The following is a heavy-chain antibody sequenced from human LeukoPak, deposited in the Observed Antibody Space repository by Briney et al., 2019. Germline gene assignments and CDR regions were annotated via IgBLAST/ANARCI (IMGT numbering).Heavy chain of an antibody. CDR2: IYYSGST. J-gene: IGHJ4*02. CDR3: ARGRFLEWLLRY. Sequence: SQTLSLTCTVSGGSISSGDYYWSWLRQPPGTGLEWLGYIYYSGSTYYNPSLKSRVTISVDTSKNQFSLKLSSVTAADTAVYYCARGRFLEWLLRYWGQGTLVTVSS. D-gene: IGHD3-3*01. V-gene: IGHV4-30-4*01. CDR1: GGSISSGDYY.